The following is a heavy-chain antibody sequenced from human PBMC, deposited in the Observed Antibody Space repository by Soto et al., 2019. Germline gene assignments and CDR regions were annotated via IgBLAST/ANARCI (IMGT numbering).Heavy chain of an antibody. V-gene: IGHV3-53*01. CDR1: GFTVSSNY. J-gene: IGHJ6*02. CDR3: ARDQLLIAARPYYYGMDV. CDR2: IYSGGST. D-gene: IGHD6-6*01. Sequence: GGSLRLSCAASGFTVSSNYMSWVRQAPGKGLEWVSVIYSGGSTYYADSVKGRFTISRDNSKNTLYLQMNSLRAEDTAVYYCARDQLLIAARPYYYGMDVWGQGTTVTVS.